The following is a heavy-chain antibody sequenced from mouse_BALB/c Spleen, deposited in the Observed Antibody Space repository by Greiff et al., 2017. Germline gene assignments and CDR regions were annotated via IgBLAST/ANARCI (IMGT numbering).Heavy chain of an antibody. Sequence: EVKLVESGGGLVKPGGSLKLSCAASGFTFSDYYMYWVRQTPEKRLEWVATISDGGSYTYYPDSVKGRFTISRDNAKNNLYLQMSSLKSEDTAMYYCERETTVVDWLAYWGQGTLVTVSA. CDR3: ERETTVVDWLAY. CDR1: GFTFSDYY. D-gene: IGHD1-1*01. CDR2: ISDGGSYT. J-gene: IGHJ3*01. V-gene: IGHV5-4*02.